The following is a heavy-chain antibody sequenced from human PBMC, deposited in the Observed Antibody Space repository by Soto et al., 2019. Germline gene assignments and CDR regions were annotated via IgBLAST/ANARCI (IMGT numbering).Heavy chain of an antibody. CDR2: ISSDGSEE. CDR1: GFIFSSYG. D-gene: IGHD3-10*01. CDR3: AKGAPLSYGSGSYYNGYYYGMDV. V-gene: IGHV3-30*18. Sequence: PGGSLRLSCTASGFIFSSYGMHWVRQAPGKGPVWVAFISSDGSEEYYTDSVKGRFSISRDASKNKLYLQMNSLRVEDTAVYYCAKGAPLSYGSGSYYNGYYYGMDVWGQGTTVTVSS. J-gene: IGHJ6*02.